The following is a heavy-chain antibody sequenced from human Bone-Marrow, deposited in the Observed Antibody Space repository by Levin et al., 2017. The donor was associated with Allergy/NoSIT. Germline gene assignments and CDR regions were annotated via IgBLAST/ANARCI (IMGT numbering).Heavy chain of an antibody. CDR2: IDYSGYS. V-gene: IGHV4-31*03. CDR3: ARENGVRGVDPYNWFDP. D-gene: IGHD3-10*01. CDR1: GGSISSGSYY. Sequence: SETLSLTCTVSGGSISSGSYYWTWIRQHPGKGLEWIGYIDYSGYSNYNPSLESRLTISIDMSGNQFSLKLSAVTAADTPVYYCARENGVRGVDPYNWFDPWGQGTLITVSS. J-gene: IGHJ5*02.